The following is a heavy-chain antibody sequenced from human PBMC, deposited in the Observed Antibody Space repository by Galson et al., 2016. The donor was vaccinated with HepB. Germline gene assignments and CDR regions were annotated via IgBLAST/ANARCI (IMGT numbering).Heavy chain of an antibody. CDR1: GFAFRTYS. CDR3: ARDGGRGYTYGYFDY. J-gene: IGHJ4*02. D-gene: IGHD5-18*01. Sequence: SLRLSCAASGFAFRTYSMNWVRQAPGKGLEWVSYISSRSSTVYYADSLKGRFPISRDNAKNSLYLQMNSLRDEDTAVFYCARDGGRGYTYGYFDYWGRGTLVTVSS. CDR2: ISSRSSTV. V-gene: IGHV3-48*02.